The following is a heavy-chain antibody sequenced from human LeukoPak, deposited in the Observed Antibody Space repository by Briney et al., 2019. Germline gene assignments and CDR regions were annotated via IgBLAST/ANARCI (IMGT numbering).Heavy chain of an antibody. CDR3: AKGGEGGSHRYFEY. CDR1: GFTFSSYG. V-gene: IGHV3-30*02. D-gene: IGHD1-26*01. Sequence: PGGSLRLSCAASGFTFSSYGMHWVRQAPGKGLVWGTFILYDGSHEYYADSVKGRFTSSRDNSKNTLYLQMNSLRPEDTAVYYCAKGGEGGSHRYFEYWGRGTLVTVSS. J-gene: IGHJ4*02. CDR2: ILYDGSHE.